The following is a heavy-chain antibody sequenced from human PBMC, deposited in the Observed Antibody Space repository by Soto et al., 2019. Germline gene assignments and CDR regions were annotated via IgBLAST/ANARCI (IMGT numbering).Heavy chain of an antibody. D-gene: IGHD2-15*01. CDR1: GDSISTVDYL. CDR2: IYKSATT. Sequence: SETLSLTCSVSGDSISTVDYLWAWDRQPPGQALEYIGYIYKSATTYYNPSFESRVAISLDTSKSQFSLNVTSLTAADAAVYFCARGRYCLAGRCFPNWFDSWGQGTLVTVSS. CDR3: ARGRYCLAGRCFPNWFDS. J-gene: IGHJ5*01. V-gene: IGHV4-30-4*01.